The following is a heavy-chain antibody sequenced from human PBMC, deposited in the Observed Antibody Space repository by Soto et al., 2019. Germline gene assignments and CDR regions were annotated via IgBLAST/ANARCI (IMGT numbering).Heavy chain of an antibody. D-gene: IGHD2-2*01. V-gene: IGHV4-34*01. CDR3: ARGGVWCSSTSCRPYYYYYYMDV. Sequence: SETLCLTCAGYGGSFSGCYWSWIRQPPGKGLEWIGEINHSGSTNYNPSLKSRVTISVDTSKNQFSLKLSSVTAADTAVYYCARGGVWCSSTSCRPYYYYYYMDVWGKGTTVT. CDR2: INHSGST. CDR1: GGSFSGCY. J-gene: IGHJ6*03.